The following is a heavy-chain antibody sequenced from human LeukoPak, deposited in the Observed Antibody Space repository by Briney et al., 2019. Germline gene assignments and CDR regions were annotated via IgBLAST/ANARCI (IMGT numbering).Heavy chain of an antibody. J-gene: IGHJ3*02. CDR3: ARDVYYDFADDAFDI. CDR1: GYTFTSYY. V-gene: IGHV1-46*01. CDR2: INPSGGST. D-gene: IGHD3-3*01. Sequence: ASVKVSCKASGYTFTSYYMHWVQQAPGQGLEWMGIINPSGGSTSYAQKFQGRVTMTRDMSTSTVYMELSSLRSEDTAVYYCARDVYYDFADDAFDIWGQGTMVTVSS.